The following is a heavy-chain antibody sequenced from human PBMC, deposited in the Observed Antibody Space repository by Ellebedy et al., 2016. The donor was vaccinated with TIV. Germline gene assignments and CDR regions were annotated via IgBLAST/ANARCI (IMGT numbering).Heavy chain of an antibody. J-gene: IGHJ4*02. CDR2: INPSGGST. Sequence: ASVKVSCKASGYTFTKYYMHWVRQAPGQGLEWMGMINPSGGSTSYAQKFQGRVTMTRDTSTSTVYMELSSLRSEDTAVYYCTCLQLGIADCFDYWGQGALVTVSS. D-gene: IGHD6-13*01. CDR1: GYTFTKYY. V-gene: IGHV1-46*01. CDR3: TCLQLGIADCFDY.